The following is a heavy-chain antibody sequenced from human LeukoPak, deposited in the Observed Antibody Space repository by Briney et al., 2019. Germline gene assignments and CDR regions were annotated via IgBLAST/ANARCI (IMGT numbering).Heavy chain of an antibody. CDR3: AREARGQLVVWFDP. CDR2: IYYSGST. D-gene: IGHD6-6*01. CDR1: GGSISSSSYY. V-gene: IGHV4-39*07. J-gene: IGHJ5*02. Sequence: PSETLSLTCTVSGGSISSSSYYSGWIRQPPGKGLEWIGSIYYSGSTYYNPSLKSRVTISVDTSKNQFSLKLSSVTAADTAVYYCAREARGQLVVWFDPWGQGTLVTVSS.